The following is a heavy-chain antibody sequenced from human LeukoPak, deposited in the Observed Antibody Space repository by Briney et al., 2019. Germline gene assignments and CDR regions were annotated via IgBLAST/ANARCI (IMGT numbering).Heavy chain of an antibody. CDR3: ARTKEMATISYFDS. CDR1: GFTFDDYA. J-gene: IGHJ4*02. Sequence: GGSLRLSCAASGFTFDDYAMHWVRQAPGKGLEWVSGISWNSGSIGYADSVKGRFTISRDNAKNSLYLQMNSLRAEDTAVYYCARTKEMATISYFDSWGQGTLVTASS. D-gene: IGHD5-24*01. V-gene: IGHV3-9*01. CDR2: ISWNSGSI.